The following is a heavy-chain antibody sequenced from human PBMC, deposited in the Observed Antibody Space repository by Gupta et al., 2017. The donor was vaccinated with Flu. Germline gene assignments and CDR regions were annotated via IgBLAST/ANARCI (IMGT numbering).Heavy chain of an antibody. J-gene: IGHJ5*02. Sequence: PARALEWMGTLDWSGSTHYNPSLKTRATISVARSRTEFSLKLNSVTAADTAVYYCARQKISYDSSGPPGWFDPWGQGTLVTVSS. V-gene: IGHV4-39*01. CDR3: ARQKISYDSSGPPGWFDP. CDR2: LDWSGST. D-gene: IGHD3-22*01.